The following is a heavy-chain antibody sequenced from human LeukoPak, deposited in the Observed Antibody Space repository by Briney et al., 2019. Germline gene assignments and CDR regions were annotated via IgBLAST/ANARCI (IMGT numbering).Heavy chain of an antibody. CDR2: IYYSGST. D-gene: IGHD3-10*01. J-gene: IGHJ4*02. V-gene: IGHV4-59*01. CDR1: GGSISSYY. Sequence: PSETLSLTWTVSGGSISSYYWSWIRQPPVKGLEWIGYIYYSGSTNYNPSLKSRVTISVDTSKNQFSLKLSSVTAADTAVYYCASGFGDFENPHPHFDYWGQGTLVTVSS. CDR3: ASGFGDFENPHPHFDY.